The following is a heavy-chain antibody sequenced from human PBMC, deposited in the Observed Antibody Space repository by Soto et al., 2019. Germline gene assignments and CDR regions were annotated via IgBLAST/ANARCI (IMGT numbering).Heavy chain of an antibody. V-gene: IGHV1-69*06. CDR2: IIPIFGTA. Sequence: SVKVSCKASGGTFSSYAISWVRQAPGQGLEWMGGIIPIFGTANYAQKFQGRVTITADKSTSTAYMELSSLRSEDTAVYYCARGILWLGDEDYYYYGMDVWGQGTTVTVSS. CDR1: GGTFSSYA. J-gene: IGHJ6*02. D-gene: IGHD3-10*01. CDR3: ARGILWLGDEDYYYYGMDV.